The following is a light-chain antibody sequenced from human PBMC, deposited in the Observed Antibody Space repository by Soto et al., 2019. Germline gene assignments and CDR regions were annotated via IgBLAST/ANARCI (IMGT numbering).Light chain of an antibody. V-gene: IGKV1-5*03. Sequence: DIQMTQSPSTLAASVGERVTITCRASQSVGFWLAWYQQKPGEAPKLLISEASRLESGVPSRFSGGGSGTEFPLTVSSLQPDDLATYYCQQYGRLRSFGQGTKVEIK. CDR3: QQYGRLRS. CDR1: QSVGFW. CDR2: EAS. J-gene: IGKJ1*01.